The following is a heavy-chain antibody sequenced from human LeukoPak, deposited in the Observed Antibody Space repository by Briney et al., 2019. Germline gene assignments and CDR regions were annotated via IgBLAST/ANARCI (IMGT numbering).Heavy chain of an antibody. D-gene: IGHD3-16*02. J-gene: IGHJ4*02. CDR3: ARSSLPTFGGVIVMNY. V-gene: IGHV1-2*02. Sequence: ASVKVSCKASGYTFTGYYMHWVRQAPGQGLEWMGWINPNSGGTNYAQKFQGRVTMTRDTSISTAYMELSRLRSDDTAVYYCARSSLPTFGGVIVMNYWGQGTLVTVSS. CDR2: INPNSGGT. CDR1: GYTFTGYY.